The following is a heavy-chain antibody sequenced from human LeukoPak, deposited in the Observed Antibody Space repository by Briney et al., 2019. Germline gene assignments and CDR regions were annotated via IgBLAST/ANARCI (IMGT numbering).Heavy chain of an antibody. CDR2: IYYSGST. D-gene: IGHD3-3*01. Sequence: KSSETLSLTCTVSGGSISSYYWSWIRQPPGKGLEWIGYIYYSGSTYYNPSLKSRVTISVDTSKNQFSLKLSSVTAADTAVYYCARGRIENYDFWSGYPQYYFDYWGQGTLVTVSS. CDR1: GGSISSYY. J-gene: IGHJ4*02. CDR3: ARGRIENYDFWSGYPQYYFDY. V-gene: IGHV4-59*12.